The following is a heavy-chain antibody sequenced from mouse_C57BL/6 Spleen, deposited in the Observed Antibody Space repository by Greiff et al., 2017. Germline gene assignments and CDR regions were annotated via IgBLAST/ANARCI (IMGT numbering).Heavy chain of an antibody. J-gene: IGHJ2*01. CDR3: TRGPSNWEYFDY. CDR2: IDPETGGT. D-gene: IGHD4-1*01. CDR1: GYTFTDYE. Sequence: QVQLKESGAELVRPGASVTLSCKASGYTFTDYEMHWVKQTPVHGLEWIGAIDPETGGTAYNQKFKGKAILTADKSSSTAYMELRSLTSEDSAVYYCTRGPSNWEYFDYWGQGTTLTVSS. V-gene: IGHV1-15*01.